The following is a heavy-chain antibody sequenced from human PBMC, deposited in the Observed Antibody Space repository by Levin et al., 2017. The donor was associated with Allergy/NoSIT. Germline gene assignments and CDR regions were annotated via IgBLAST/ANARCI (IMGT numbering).Heavy chain of an antibody. CDR1: GYSFTSQW. CDR3: AITKYNGGRYFDY. V-gene: IGHV5-51*01. J-gene: IGHJ4*02. CDR2: VYPGDSDT. D-gene: IGHD4-23*01. Sequence: VASVKVSCKASGYSFTSQWIGWVRQMPGKGLEWMGIVYPGDSDTRYSPSFQGRVTISADKSVSTAYLQWSTLEASDTAMYYCAITKYNGGRYFDYWGQGALVTVSS.